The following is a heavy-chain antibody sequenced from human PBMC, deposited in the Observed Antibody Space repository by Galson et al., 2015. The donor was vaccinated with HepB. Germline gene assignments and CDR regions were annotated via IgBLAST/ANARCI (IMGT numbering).Heavy chain of an antibody. CDR3: ARDGYMVKIWDGMDV. CDR2: ISYDGSNK. Sequence: SLRLSCAASGFTFSSYAMHWVRQAPGKGLEWVAVISYDGSNKYYADSVKGRFTISRDNSKNTLYLQMNSLRAEDTAVYYCARDGYMVKIWDGMDVWGQGTTVTVSS. D-gene: IGHD5-24*01. V-gene: IGHV3-30-3*01. CDR1: GFTFSSYA. J-gene: IGHJ6*02.